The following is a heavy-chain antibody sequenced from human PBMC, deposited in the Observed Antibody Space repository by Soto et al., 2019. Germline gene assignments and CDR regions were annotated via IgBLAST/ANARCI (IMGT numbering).Heavy chain of an antibody. CDR2: IYYTGTT. Sequence: SETLSITCTVSGVSISSSYWSWIRQSPGTGLEWIGYIYYTGTTNYNPSLKRRVTISLDTAKSQFSLNVNSLTTADTAVYFCARGGNRYSNTASGVGGFDFWGQGTLVTVSS. CDR1: GVSISSSY. V-gene: IGHV4-59*01. J-gene: IGHJ4*02. CDR3: ARGGNRYSNTASGVGGFDF. D-gene: IGHD5-12*01.